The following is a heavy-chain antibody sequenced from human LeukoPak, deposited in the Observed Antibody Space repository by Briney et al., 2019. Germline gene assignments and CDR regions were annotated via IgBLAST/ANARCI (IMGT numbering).Heavy chain of an antibody. CDR2: INHSGST. CDR3: ARGVVLTGSNWFDP. J-gene: IGHJ5*02. D-gene: IGHD3-9*01. Sequence: SETLSLTCAVYGGSFSGYYWSWIRQPPGKGLEWIGEINHSGSTNYNPSPKSRVTISVDTSKNQFSLKLSSVTAADTAVYYCARGVVLTGSNWFDPWGQGTLVTVSS. V-gene: IGHV4-34*01. CDR1: GGSFSGYY.